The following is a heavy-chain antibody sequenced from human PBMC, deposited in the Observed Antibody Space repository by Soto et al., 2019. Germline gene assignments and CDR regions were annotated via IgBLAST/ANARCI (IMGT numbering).Heavy chain of an antibody. V-gene: IGHV1-69*01. CDR1: GGTFSSYA. CDR3: AREKVSLRLRLGELSPKYYFDY. Sequence: QVQLVQSGAEVKKPGSSVKVSCKASGGTFSSYAISWVRQAPGQGLEWMGGIIPIFGTANYAQKFQGRVTITADESTSTAYMELSSLRSEDTAVYYCAREKVSLRLRLGELSPKYYFDYWGQGTLVTVSS. CDR2: IIPIFGTA. J-gene: IGHJ4*02. D-gene: IGHD3-16*02.